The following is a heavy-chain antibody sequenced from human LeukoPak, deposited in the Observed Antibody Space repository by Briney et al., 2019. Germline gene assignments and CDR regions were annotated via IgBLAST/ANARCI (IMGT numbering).Heavy chain of an antibody. CDR2: IYYSGSA. D-gene: IGHD6-13*01. V-gene: IGHV4-59*01. CDR1: GGSISSYY. Sequence: SETLSLTCTVSGGSISSYYWSWIRQPPGKGLEWIGYIYYSGSANYHPSLKSRVTISVDTSKNQFSLKLSSVTAADTAVYYCARGRWSSSPSVWGQGTLVTVSS. J-gene: IGHJ4*02. CDR3: ARGRWSSSPSV.